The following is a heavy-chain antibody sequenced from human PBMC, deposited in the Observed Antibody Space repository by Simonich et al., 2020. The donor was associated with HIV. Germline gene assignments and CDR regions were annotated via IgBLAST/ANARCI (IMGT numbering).Heavy chain of an antibody. CDR3: ARRDRELILYFDY. Sequence: QVQLQQWGAGLLKPSETLSLTCAVYGGSFSGYYWSWIRQPPGKGLEWIGEINHSGNTNYKSSLNSRATISVDKSKNQVSLKLSSVTAADTAIYYCARRDRELILYFDYWGQGNLVTVSS. J-gene: IGHJ4*02. CDR2: INHSGNT. V-gene: IGHV4-34*01. CDR1: GGSFSGYY. D-gene: IGHD3-3*01.